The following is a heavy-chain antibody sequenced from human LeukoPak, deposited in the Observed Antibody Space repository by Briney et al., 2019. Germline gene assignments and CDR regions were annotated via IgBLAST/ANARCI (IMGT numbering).Heavy chain of an antibody. CDR3: ARPGGYDYVWGSYRPLDYFDY. D-gene: IGHD3-16*02. CDR2: INSDGSST. V-gene: IGHV3-74*01. J-gene: IGHJ4*02. Sequence: GGSLRLSCAASGFTFSSYWMHWVRQAPGKGLVWVSRINSDGSSTSYADSVKGRFTISRDNAKNTLYLQMNSLRAEDTAVYYCARPGGYDYVWGSYRPLDYFDYWGQGTLVTVSS. CDR1: GFTFSSYW.